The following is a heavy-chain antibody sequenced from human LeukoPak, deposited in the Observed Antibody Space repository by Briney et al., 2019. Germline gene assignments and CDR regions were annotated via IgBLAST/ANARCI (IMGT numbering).Heavy chain of an antibody. CDR3: ARRVRFGDGWVFDS. D-gene: IGHD5-24*01. CDR1: GGSFSGYY. CDR2: SIQTGST. J-gene: IGHJ4*02. V-gene: IGHV4-34*12. Sequence: PSETLSLTCAVYGGSFSGYYWSWIRQSPEKGLEWIGESIQTGSTNNNPSLKSRVTISVDTSKNQFSLNLSSVTAADTAVYYCARRVRFGDGWVFDSWGQGTLVTVSS.